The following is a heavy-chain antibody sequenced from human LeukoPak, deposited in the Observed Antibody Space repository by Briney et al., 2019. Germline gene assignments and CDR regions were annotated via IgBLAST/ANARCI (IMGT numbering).Heavy chain of an antibody. D-gene: IGHD6-19*01. V-gene: IGHV1-69*13. Sequence: ASVKVSCKASGGTFSSHAISWVRQAPGQGLEWMGGIIPIFGTANYAQKFQGRVTITADESTSTAYMELSSLRSEDTAVYYCARPSGYSSGWADYFDYWGQGTLVTVSS. CDR1: GGTFSSHA. CDR3: ARPSGYSSGWADYFDY. J-gene: IGHJ4*02. CDR2: IIPIFGTA.